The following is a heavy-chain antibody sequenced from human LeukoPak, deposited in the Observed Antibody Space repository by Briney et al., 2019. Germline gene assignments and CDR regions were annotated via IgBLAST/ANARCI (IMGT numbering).Heavy chain of an antibody. J-gene: IGHJ4*02. CDR1: GGSISSGGYY. V-gene: IGHV4-31*03. D-gene: IGHD6-19*01. Sequence: SQTLSLTCTVSGGSISSGGYYWSWIRQHPGKGLEWIGYIYYSGSTYYNPSLKSRVTISVDTSKNQFSLKLSSVTAADTAVYYCARLLKQWLVRGRYFDYWGQGTLVTVSS. CDR2: IYYSGST. CDR3: ARLLKQWLVRGRYFDY.